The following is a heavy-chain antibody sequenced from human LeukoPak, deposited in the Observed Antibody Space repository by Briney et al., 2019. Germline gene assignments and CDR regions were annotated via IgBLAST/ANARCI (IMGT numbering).Heavy chain of an antibody. CDR1: GFKFSDYA. J-gene: IGHJ4*02. D-gene: IGHD3-22*01. Sequence: GGSLRLSCAASGFKFSDYAMQWLRQTPGKGLEWVAVISYDGSNKYYADSVKGRFTISRDNSKNTLYLQMNSLRAEDTAVYYCAREDYYDSSGLDYWGQGTLVTVSS. V-gene: IGHV3-30-3*01. CDR2: ISYDGSNK. CDR3: AREDYYDSSGLDY.